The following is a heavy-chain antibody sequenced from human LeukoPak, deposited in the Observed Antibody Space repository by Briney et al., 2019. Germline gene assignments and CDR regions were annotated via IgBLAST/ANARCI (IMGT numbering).Heavy chain of an antibody. CDR1: GFTFSSYS. CDR2: ISSSSSYI. CDR3: ARFGPYCSGGSCNYGMDV. V-gene: IGHV3-21*01. D-gene: IGHD2-15*01. J-gene: IGHJ6*02. Sequence: PGRSLRLSCAASGFTFSSYSMNWVRQAPGKGLEWVSSISSSSSYIYYADSVKGRFTISRDNAKNSLYLQMNSLRAEDTAVYYCARFGPYCSGGSCNYGMDVWGQGTTVTVSS.